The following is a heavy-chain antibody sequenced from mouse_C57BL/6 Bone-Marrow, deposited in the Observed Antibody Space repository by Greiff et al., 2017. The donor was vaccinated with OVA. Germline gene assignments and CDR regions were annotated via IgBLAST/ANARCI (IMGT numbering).Heavy chain of an antibody. V-gene: IGHV5-6*01. CDR2: ISSGGSYT. CDR3: ARRWESLY. Sequence: EVQRVESGGDLVKPGGSLKLSCAASGFTFSSYGLSWVRPTPDKRLEWVATISSGGSYTYYPDSVKGRFTSSRDNAKNTLYLQMSSLKSEDTAMYYCARRWESLYWGQGTLVTVSA. D-gene: IGHD2-3*01. J-gene: IGHJ3*01. CDR1: GFTFSSYG.